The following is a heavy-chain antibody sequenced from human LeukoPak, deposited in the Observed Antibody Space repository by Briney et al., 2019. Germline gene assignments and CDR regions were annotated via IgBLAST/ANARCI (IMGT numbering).Heavy chain of an antibody. V-gene: IGHV3-30-3*01. CDR2: ISYDGSNK. J-gene: IGHJ3*02. CDR1: GFTFSSYA. CDR3: AKDRGGAYYESSVDI. Sequence: PGGSLRLSCAASGFTFSSYAMHWVRQAPGKGLEWVAVISYDGSNKYYADSVKGRFTISRDNSKNTLYLQMNSLRAEDTAVYYCAKDRGGAYYESSVDIWGQGTMVTVSS. D-gene: IGHD3-22*01.